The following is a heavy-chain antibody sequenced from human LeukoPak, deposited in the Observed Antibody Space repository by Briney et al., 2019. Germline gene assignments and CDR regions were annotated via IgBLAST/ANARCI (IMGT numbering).Heavy chain of an antibody. V-gene: IGHV3-11*04. Sequence: GGSLRLSCAASGFSFRDYYMSWIRKAPGRGLEWVSYISNRGTTIYYADSVKGRFTISRDNAKNTLYLHMNSLRAEDTAVFYCARDPLRYSGYEWGPFDIWGQGTKVTVSS. CDR2: ISNRGTTI. CDR1: GFSFRDYY. CDR3: ARDPLRYSGYEWGPFDI. J-gene: IGHJ3*02. D-gene: IGHD5-12*01.